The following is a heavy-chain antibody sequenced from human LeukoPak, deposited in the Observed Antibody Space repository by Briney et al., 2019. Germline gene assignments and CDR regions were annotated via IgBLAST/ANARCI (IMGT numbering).Heavy chain of an antibody. V-gene: IGHV4-34*01. Sequence: SETLSLTCAVYGGSFSGYYWSWIRQPPGKGLEWIGEINHSGSTNYNPSLKSRVTISVDTSKNQFSLKLSSVTAADTAEYYCARGKYKRFYGSGSYYNANFDYWGQGTLVTVSS. J-gene: IGHJ4*02. CDR3: ARGKYKRFYGSGSYYNANFDY. D-gene: IGHD3-10*01. CDR2: INHSGST. CDR1: GGSFSGYY.